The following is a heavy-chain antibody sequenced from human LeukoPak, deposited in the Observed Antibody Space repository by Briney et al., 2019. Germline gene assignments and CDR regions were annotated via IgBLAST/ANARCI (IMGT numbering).Heavy chain of an antibody. Sequence: SVKVSCKASGGTFSSYAISWVRQAPGQGLEWMGRIIPILSIANYAQKFQGRVTITADKSTSTAYMELSSLRSEDTAVYYCARREYCSGGSCYPNAFDIWGQGTMVTVSS. V-gene: IGHV1-69*04. D-gene: IGHD2-15*01. CDR3: ARREYCSGGSCYPNAFDI. CDR2: IIPILSIA. CDR1: GGTFSSYA. J-gene: IGHJ3*02.